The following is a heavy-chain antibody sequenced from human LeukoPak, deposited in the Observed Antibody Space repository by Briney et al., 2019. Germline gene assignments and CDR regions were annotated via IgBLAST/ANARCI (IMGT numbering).Heavy chain of an antibody. V-gene: IGHV3-21*01. CDR3: ARVNRRDGYKILSPRTLDY. CDR2: ISSSSSYI. D-gene: IGHD5-24*01. CDR1: GFTFSSYS. Sequence: GGSLRLSCAASGFTFSSYSMNWVRQAPGKGLERVSSISSSSSYIYYADSVKGRFTISRDNAKNSLYLQMNSLRAEDTAVYYCARVNRRDGYKILSPRTLDYWGQGTLVTVSS. J-gene: IGHJ4*02.